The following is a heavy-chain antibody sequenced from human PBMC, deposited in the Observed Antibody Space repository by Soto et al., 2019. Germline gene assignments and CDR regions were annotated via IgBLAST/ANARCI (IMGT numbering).Heavy chain of an antibody. CDR1: GYTFDNYL. CDR2: IYPGDFDT. Sequence: EESLKISFMGSGYTFDNYLIGWVRQMPGKGLEWMGIIYPGDFDTRYSPSFQGHVTMSVDKSINTAYLQWSSLETSDTAMYFCARLLGYSDGHRELFAYWGRGTPVIVSS. CDR3: ARLLGYSDGHRELFAY. J-gene: IGHJ4*02. D-gene: IGHD5-18*01. V-gene: IGHV5-51*01.